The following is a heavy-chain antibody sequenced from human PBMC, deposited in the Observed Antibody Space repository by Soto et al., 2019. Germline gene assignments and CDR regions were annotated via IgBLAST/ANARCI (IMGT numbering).Heavy chain of an antibody. Sequence: GGSLRLSCTASGFTFGDYAMSWVRQAPGKGLEWVGFIRSKAYGGTTEYAASVKGRFTISRDDPKSIAYLQMNSLKTEDTAVYYCTTHRTYYDFWSGPMAYWGQGTLVTVSS. CDR1: GFTFGDYA. CDR3: TTHRTYYDFWSGPMAY. D-gene: IGHD3-3*01. V-gene: IGHV3-49*04. CDR2: IRSKAYGGTT. J-gene: IGHJ4*02.